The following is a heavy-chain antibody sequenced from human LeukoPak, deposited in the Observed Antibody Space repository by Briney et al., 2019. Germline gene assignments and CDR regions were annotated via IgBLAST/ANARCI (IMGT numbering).Heavy chain of an antibody. Sequence: PGGSLRLSCAASGFTFTTYWMSWARQAPGKGLEWVANIKQYGTEKYYVDSVKGRFTISKDNAKDSLYLQMNSLRVEDTAVYYCAKVAKYYYGSETYYFFEHWGQGTPVTASS. D-gene: IGHD3-10*01. CDR3: AKVAKYYYGSETYYFFEH. V-gene: IGHV3-7*01. CDR1: GFTFTTYW. J-gene: IGHJ4*02. CDR2: IKQYGTEK.